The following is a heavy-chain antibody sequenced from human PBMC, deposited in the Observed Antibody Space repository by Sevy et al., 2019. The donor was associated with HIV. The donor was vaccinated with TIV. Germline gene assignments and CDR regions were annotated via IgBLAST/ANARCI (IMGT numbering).Heavy chain of an antibody. V-gene: IGHV1-18*01. D-gene: IGHD2-15*01. Sequence: ASVKVSCQASGYTFTSYRIYWVRQAPGQGLEWMGWISPFNGDTNYAPKLQGRVTMITETSTNTAYMEMRSLRSDETAVYYCARAYCSGGSCYSLAYWGQGTLVTVSS. CDR1: GYTFTSYR. CDR2: ISPFNGDT. J-gene: IGHJ4*02. CDR3: ARAYCSGGSCYSLAY.